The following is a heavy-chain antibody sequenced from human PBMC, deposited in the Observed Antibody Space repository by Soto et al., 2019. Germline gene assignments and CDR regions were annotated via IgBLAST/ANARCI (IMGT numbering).Heavy chain of an antibody. D-gene: IGHD1-20*01. V-gene: IGHV2-70*13. J-gene: IGHJ6*02. CDR1: GFSLTSPGMC. Sequence: GPTLVNPTETLTLTCTFSGFSLTSPGMCVSWIRQSPGKALEWLALIGRDDDGKYYSTSLKTRLTISKDTRKNQVVLTMANMEPADTATYYCARSIRGPRRFNGMDVWGQGTTVTVSS. CDR3: ARSIRGPRRFNGMDV. CDR2: IGRDDDGK.